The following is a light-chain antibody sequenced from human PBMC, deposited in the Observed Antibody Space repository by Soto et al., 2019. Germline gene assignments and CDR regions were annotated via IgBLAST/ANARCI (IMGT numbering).Light chain of an antibody. CDR1: SSDVGSYNL. Sequence: QSALTQPASVSGSPGQSITISCTGTSSDVGSYNLVSWYQQHPGKAPKLMIYEGSKRPSGVSNRFSGSKSGNTASLTISGLQAEDEADYAGSSTFSVVFGGGTKVTVL. CDR3: SSTFSVV. J-gene: IGLJ2*01. CDR2: EGS. V-gene: IGLV2-23*01.